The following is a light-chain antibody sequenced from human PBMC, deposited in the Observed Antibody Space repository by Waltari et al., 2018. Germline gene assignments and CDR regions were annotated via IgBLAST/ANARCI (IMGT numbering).Light chain of an antibody. CDR3: QQYYSTPLT. J-gene: IGKJ4*01. V-gene: IGKV1-39*01. CDR2: GAS. CDR1: QSISSY. Sequence: DIQMTQSPSSLSASVGDRVTITCRASQSISSYLNWYHQKPGKAPKLLIYGASSLQSGVPSRFSGSGSGTDFTLTISSLQAEDVAVYYCQQYYSTPLTFGGGTKVEIK.